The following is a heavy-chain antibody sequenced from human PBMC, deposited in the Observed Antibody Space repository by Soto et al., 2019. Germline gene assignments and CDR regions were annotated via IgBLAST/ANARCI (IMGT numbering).Heavy chain of an antibody. CDR3: ARYGLKEQQLYGMDV. CDR2: ISSSSSYT. D-gene: IGHD6-13*01. CDR1: GFTFSDYY. Sequence: GGSLRLSCAASGFTFSDYYMSWIRQAPGKGLEWVSYISSSSSYTNYADSVKGRFTISRDNAKNSLYLQMNSLRAEDTAVYYCARYGLKEQQLYGMDVWGQGTTVTVSS. V-gene: IGHV3-11*03. J-gene: IGHJ6*02.